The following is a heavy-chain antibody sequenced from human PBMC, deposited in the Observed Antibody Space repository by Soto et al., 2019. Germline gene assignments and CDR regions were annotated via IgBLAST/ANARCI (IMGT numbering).Heavy chain of an antibody. CDR3: AREVSHGYVLRGMDV. D-gene: IGHD5-18*01. J-gene: IGHJ6*02. Sequence: EVQLVESGGGLVQPGGSVRLSCAASKFTITSYWMHWVRQAPGKGLVWVSRINSDGSSISYADAVKGRFTISRDNAKNTLYRQMNSLRFEDTAVYYCAREVSHGYVLRGMDVWGQGTTVTVFS. V-gene: IGHV3-74*01. CDR1: KFTITSYW. CDR2: INSDGSSI.